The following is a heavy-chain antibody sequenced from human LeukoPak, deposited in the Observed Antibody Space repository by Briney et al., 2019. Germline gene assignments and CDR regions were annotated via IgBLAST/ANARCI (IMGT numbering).Heavy chain of an antibody. V-gene: IGHV4-59*12. CDR1: GGSISSYY. CDR3: ARGPLHYYYYYMDV. D-gene: IGHD3-10*01. Sequence: PSETLSLTCTVSGGSISSYYWSWIRQPPGKGLEWIGYIYYSGSTNYNPSLKSRVTISVDTSKNQFSLKLSSVTAADTAVYYCARGPLHYYYYYMDVWGKGTTVTVSS. J-gene: IGHJ6*03. CDR2: IYYSGST.